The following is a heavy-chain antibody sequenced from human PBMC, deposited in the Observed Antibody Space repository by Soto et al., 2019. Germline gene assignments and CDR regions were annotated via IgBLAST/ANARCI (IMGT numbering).Heavy chain of an antibody. J-gene: IGHJ6*02. V-gene: IGHV3-21*02. CDR1: GFTFSTST. D-gene: IGHD2-15*01. Sequence: EVQLVESGGGLVKPGESLRLSCAASGFTFSTSTINWVRQAPGKGLVWLSSISGSSSYIYYADSVRGRFTISRDNAKKSLYLQMNSLRPEDTAVYYCARRLMVTLDAMDVWGQGTTVTVSS. CDR2: ISGSSSYI. CDR3: ARRLMVTLDAMDV.